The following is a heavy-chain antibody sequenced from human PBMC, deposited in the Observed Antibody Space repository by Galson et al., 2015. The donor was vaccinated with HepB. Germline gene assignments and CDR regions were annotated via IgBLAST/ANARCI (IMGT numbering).Heavy chain of an antibody. V-gene: IGHV1-46*01. CDR1: GYIFTSYS. CDR3: VRGGPFWSGYYRWLDP. CDR2: INPTGGGT. Sequence: SVKVSCKASGYIFTSYSMHWVRQAPGQGPEWMGIINPTGGGTTYAQKFQGRITMTRDTSTSTAYMEVSSLRSEDTAIYYCVRGGPFWSGYYRWLDPWGQGTLVTVSS. J-gene: IGHJ5*02. D-gene: IGHD3-3*01.